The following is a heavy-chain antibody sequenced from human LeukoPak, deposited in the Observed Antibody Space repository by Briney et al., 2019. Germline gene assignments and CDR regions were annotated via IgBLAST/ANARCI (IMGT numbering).Heavy chain of an antibody. CDR3: ARVVRGGVVPAAIYFDY. D-gene: IGHD2-2*01. Sequence: PSETLSLTCTVSGGSISSGGYYWSWIRQHPGKGLEWIGYIYYSGSTYYNPSLKSRVTISVDTSENQFSLKLSSVTAADTAVYYCARVVRGGVVPAAIYFDYWGQGTLVTVSS. CDR1: GGSISSGGYY. CDR2: IYYSGST. V-gene: IGHV4-31*03. J-gene: IGHJ4*02.